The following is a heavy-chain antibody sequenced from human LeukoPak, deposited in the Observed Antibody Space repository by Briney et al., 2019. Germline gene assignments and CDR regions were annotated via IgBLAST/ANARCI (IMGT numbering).Heavy chain of an antibody. V-gene: IGHV4-59*08. Sequence: SETLSLTCTVSGGSISSYYWSWIRQPPGKGLEWIGYIYYSGSTNYNPPLKSRVTISVDTSKNQFSLKLSSVTAADTAVYYCAMVYYYGSGSYYKTQSYYFDYWGQGTLVTVSS. J-gene: IGHJ4*02. D-gene: IGHD3-10*01. CDR1: GGSISSYY. CDR2: IYYSGST. CDR3: AMVYYYGSGSYYKTQSYYFDY.